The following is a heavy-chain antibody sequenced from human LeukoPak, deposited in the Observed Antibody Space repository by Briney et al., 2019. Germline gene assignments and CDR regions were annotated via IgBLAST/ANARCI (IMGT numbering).Heavy chain of an antibody. J-gene: IGHJ5*02. CDR2: IYHSGST. CDR1: GYSISSGYY. V-gene: IGHV4-38-2*01. D-gene: IGHD1-14*01. Sequence: PSETLSLTCAVSGYSISSGYYWGWIRQPPGKGLEWIGSIYHSGSTYYNPSLKSRVTISVDTSKNQFSLKLSSVTAADTAVYYCANGTNWFDPWGQGTLVTVSS. CDR3: ANGTNWFDP.